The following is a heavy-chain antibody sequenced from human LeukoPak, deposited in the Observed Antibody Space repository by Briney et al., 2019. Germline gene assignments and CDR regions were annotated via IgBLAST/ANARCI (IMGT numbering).Heavy chain of an antibody. Sequence: GGSLRLSCAASGLTLTTTWMGWVCQGPREGLGRAFRVKSEQDGATTDYAATVKGRFTMSRAESENMMYLQLSSLPTEQKAVDYCNREWYYTSDYWGQGTLVTVSS. CDR1: GLTLTTTW. CDR2: VKSEQDGATT. CDR3: NREWYYTSDY. D-gene: IGHD4/OR15-4a*01. V-gene: IGHV3-15*01. J-gene: IGHJ4*02.